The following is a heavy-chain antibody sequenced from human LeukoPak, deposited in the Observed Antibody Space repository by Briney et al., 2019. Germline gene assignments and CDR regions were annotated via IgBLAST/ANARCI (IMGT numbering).Heavy chain of an antibody. Sequence: PSETLSLTCAAYGGSFSGYYWSWIRQPPGKGLEWIGEINHSGSTNYNPSLKSRVTISVDTSKNQFSLKLSSVTAADTAVYYCARVLKERYSRPIDYWGQGTLVTVSS. J-gene: IGHJ4*02. CDR3: ARVLKERYSRPIDY. CDR1: GGSFSGYY. V-gene: IGHV4-34*01. CDR2: INHSGST. D-gene: IGHD6-13*01.